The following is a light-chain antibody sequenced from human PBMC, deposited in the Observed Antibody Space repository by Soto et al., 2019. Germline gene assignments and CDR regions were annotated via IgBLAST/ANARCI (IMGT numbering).Light chain of an antibody. CDR3: QQSYSTPPT. Sequence: DIQMTQSPCSLSASVGDRVTITCRASQSISSYLNWYQQKPGKAPKLLIYAASSLQSGVPSRFSGSGSGTDFTLTISSLQPEDFATYYCQQSYSTPPTFGQGTKLEIK. CDR2: AAS. J-gene: IGKJ2*01. V-gene: IGKV1-39*01. CDR1: QSISSY.